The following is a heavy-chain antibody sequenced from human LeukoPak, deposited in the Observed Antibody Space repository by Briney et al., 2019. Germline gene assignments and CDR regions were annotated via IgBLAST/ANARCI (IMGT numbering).Heavy chain of an antibody. V-gene: IGHV4-31*03. Sequence: SSETLCLTCTVSGGSISSGGYYWSWIRQHPGKGLEWIGYIYYSGSTYYNPSLKSRVTISVDTSKNQFSLKLSSVTAADTAVYYCEGSNKVPPYYFDYWGQGTLVTVSS. CDR2: IYYSGST. D-gene: IGHD4-23*01. CDR3: EGSNKVPPYYFDY. CDR1: GGSISSGGYY. J-gene: IGHJ4*02.